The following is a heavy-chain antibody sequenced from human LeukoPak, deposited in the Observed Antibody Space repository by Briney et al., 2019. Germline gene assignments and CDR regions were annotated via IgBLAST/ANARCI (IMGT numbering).Heavy chain of an antibody. Sequence: ASVNVSCKASGYTFTSYYMHWVRQAPGQGLEWMGIINPSGGSTSYAQKFQGRVTMTRDTSTSTVYMELSSLRFEDTAVYYCARALGYSSSWYSFWFDPWGQGTLVTVSS. CDR3: ARALGYSSSWYSFWFDP. CDR1: GYTFTSYY. V-gene: IGHV1-46*01. J-gene: IGHJ5*02. D-gene: IGHD6-13*01. CDR2: INPSGGST.